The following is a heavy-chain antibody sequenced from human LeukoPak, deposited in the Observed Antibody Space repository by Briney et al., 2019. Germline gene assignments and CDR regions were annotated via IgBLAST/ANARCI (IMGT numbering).Heavy chain of an antibody. CDR2: IIPIFGTA. V-gene: IGHV1-69*13. CDR1: GATFNTYT. J-gene: IGHJ4*02. CDR3: AYGISSGWHRGY. D-gene: IGHD6-19*01. Sequence: SVKVSCKASGATFNTYTINWVRQAPGQGLEWMGGIIPIFGTANYAQKFQGRVTITADESTSTAYMELSSLRSEDTAVYYCAYGISSGWHRGYWGQGTLVTVSS.